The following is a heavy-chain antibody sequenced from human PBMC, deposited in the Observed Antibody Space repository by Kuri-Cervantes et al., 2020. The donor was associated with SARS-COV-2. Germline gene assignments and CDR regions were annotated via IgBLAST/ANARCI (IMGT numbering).Heavy chain of an antibody. CDR3: ARGGFIVVVPAVPFDY. CDR2: IYSGGST. J-gene: IGHJ4*02. D-gene: IGHD2-2*01. CDR1: GFTVSSNY. Sequence: ETLSLTCAASGFTVSSNYMSWARQAPGKGLEWVSVIYSGGSTYYADSVKGRFTISRDNSKNTLYLQMNSLRAEDTAVYYCARGGFIVVVPAVPFDYWGQGTLVTVSS. V-gene: IGHV3-66*01.